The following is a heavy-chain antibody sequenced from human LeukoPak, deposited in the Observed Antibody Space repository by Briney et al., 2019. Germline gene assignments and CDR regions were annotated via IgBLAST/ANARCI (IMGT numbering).Heavy chain of an antibody. V-gene: IGHV3-30-3*01. CDR3: ARDPNGDYIGTFDM. CDR1: GFTFSSYA. J-gene: IGHJ3*02. CDR2: ISYDGSNK. D-gene: IGHD4-17*01. Sequence: GGSLRLSCAASGFTFSSYAMHWVRQAPGKGLEWVAVISYDGSNKYYADSVKGRFTISRDNSKNTLCLQMNSLRVEDTAVYFCARDPNGDYIGTFDMWGRGTMVSVSS.